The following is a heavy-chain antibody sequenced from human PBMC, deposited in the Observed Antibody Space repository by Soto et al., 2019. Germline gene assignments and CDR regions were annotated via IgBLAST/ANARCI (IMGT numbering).Heavy chain of an antibody. Sequence: GGSLRLSCAASGFTFSSYGMHWVRQAPGKGLEWVAVISYDGSNKYYADSVKGRFTISRDNSKNTLYLQMNSLRAEDTAVYYCANSYDILTGYPKIWGQGTLVTVSS. CDR3: ANSYDILTGYPKI. CDR2: ISYDGSNK. D-gene: IGHD3-9*01. CDR1: GFTFSSYG. J-gene: IGHJ4*02. V-gene: IGHV3-30*18.